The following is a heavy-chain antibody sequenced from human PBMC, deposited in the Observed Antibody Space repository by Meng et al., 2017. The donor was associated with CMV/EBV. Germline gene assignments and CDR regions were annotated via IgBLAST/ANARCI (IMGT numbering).Heavy chain of an antibody. CDR2: IREDGSDE. J-gene: IGHJ6*02. CDR1: EFTFSDYW. V-gene: IGHV3-7*01. Sequence: GESLKISCEASEFTFSDYWMSWVRQAPGKGLEWVANIREDGSDEFYVDSVKGRFTISRDNTKNSLYLQMRSLRAEDTAVYYCARKDGTSPRFYGLDVWGQGTTVTVSS. CDR3: ARKDGTSPRFYGLDV.